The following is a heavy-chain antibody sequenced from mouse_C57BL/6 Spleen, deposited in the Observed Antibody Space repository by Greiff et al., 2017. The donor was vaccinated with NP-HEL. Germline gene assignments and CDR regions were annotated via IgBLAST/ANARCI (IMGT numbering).Heavy chain of an antibody. D-gene: IGHD2-4*01. CDR2: IYPGDGDT. CDR3: ARWDYDYSFAY. Sequence: QVQLKQSGPELVKPGASVKISCKASGYAFSSSWMNWVKQRPGKGLEWIGRIYPGDGDTNYNGKFKGKATLTADKSSSTAYMQLSSLTSEDSAVYFCARWDYDYSFAYWGQGTLVTVSA. V-gene: IGHV1-82*01. J-gene: IGHJ3*01. CDR1: GYAFSSSW.